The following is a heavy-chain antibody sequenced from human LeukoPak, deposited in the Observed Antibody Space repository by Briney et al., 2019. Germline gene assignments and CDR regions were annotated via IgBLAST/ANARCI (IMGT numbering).Heavy chain of an antibody. CDR2: ITSSSSYI. CDR1: GFTFSNYI. V-gene: IGHV3-21*06. CDR3: TRAARSSIFGVVSPNFDN. Sequence: GGSLRLSCAASGFTFSNYIMNWVRQAPGKGLEWVSSITSSSSYIHYADSVKGRFTISRDNAKNSLYLQMNTVRAEDTAVYYCTRAARSSIFGVVSPNFDNWGQGTLVTVSS. J-gene: IGHJ4*02. D-gene: IGHD3-3*01.